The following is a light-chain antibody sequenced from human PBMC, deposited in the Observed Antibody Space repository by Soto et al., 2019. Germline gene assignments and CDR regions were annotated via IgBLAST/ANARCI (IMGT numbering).Light chain of an antibody. J-gene: IGKJ1*01. Sequence: DSQMTQSHSTPAASVGDRVAISCRASQSISGWLAWYQQKPGKAPKLLIYDASSLESGVPSRFSGSGSGTEFTLTITSLQPDDFATYYCPQYNSYPWTFGQGTKVDIK. CDR3: PQYNSYPWT. CDR1: QSISGW. V-gene: IGKV1-5*01. CDR2: DAS.